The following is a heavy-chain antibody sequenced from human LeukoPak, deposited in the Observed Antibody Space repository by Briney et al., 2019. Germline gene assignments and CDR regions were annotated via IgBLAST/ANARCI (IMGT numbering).Heavy chain of an antibody. CDR2: ISAYNGNT. V-gene: IGHV1-18*01. CDR3: ARRPSGSYPLDY. D-gene: IGHD1-26*01. CDR1: GYTFTSYG. J-gene: IGHJ4*02. Sequence: GASVKVSCKASGYTFTSYGISWVRQAPGQGLEWMGWISAYNGNTNYAQKLQGRVTMTTDTSTSTAYTELRSLRSDDTAVYYCARRPSGSYPLDYWGQGTLVTVSS.